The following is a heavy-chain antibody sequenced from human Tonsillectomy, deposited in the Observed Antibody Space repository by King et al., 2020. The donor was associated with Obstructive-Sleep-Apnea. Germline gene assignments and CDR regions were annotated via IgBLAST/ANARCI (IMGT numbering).Heavy chain of an antibody. D-gene: IGHD2-2*01. Sequence: VQLQQWGAGLLKPSETLSLTCAVYGGSFSGYYWSWIRQPPGKGLEWIGEINHSGSTNYNPSLKSRVTISVDTSKNQFSLKLSSVTAADTAVYYCATSTTDMVVVPAATVYYYYGMDVWGQGTTVTVSS. J-gene: IGHJ6*02. CDR1: GGSFSGYY. CDR3: ATSTTDMVVVPAATVYYYYGMDV. V-gene: IGHV4-34*01. CDR2: INHSGST.